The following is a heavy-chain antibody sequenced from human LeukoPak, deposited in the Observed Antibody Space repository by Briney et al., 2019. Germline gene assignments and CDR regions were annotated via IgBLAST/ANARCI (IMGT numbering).Heavy chain of an antibody. Sequence: GASVKVSCKASGYTFTGYYMHWVRQAPGQGLEWMGWINPNSGGTNYAQKFQGRVTMTRDTSISTAYMELSRLRSDDTAVYYCARDPHGSGSYYLDFDYWGQGTLVTVSS. V-gene: IGHV1-2*02. J-gene: IGHJ4*02. CDR1: GYTFTGYY. CDR3: ARDPHGSGSYYLDFDY. CDR2: INPNSGGT. D-gene: IGHD3-10*01.